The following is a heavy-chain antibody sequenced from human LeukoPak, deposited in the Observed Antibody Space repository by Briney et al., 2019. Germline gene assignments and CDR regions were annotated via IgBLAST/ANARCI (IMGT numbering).Heavy chain of an antibody. Sequence: PGGSLRLSCAASRFSFSLYNMNWVRQAPGKGLEWVSVISGSGGSTYYADSVKGRFTISRDNSKNTLYLQMNSLRVEDTAVYYCAVSGRHFSGYWGQGTLVTVSS. D-gene: IGHD1-26*01. CDR3: AVSGRHFSGY. V-gene: IGHV3-23*01. CDR1: RFSFSLYN. J-gene: IGHJ4*02. CDR2: ISGSGGST.